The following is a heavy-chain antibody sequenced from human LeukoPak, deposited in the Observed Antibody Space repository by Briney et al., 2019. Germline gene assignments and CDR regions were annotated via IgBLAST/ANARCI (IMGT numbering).Heavy chain of an antibody. CDR2: ISSGSSYI. CDR1: GFTLSSDS. J-gene: IGHJ3*02. D-gene: IGHD1-26*01. CDR3: ARVKGGSYFKGAFDI. Sequence: GRSLRPSCAASGFTLSSDSTNWVSQPQGKWLEWVSSISSGSSYIYYADSVKGRFTISRDNARSSLYLQMNSLRAEDTAVYYCARVKGGSYFKGAFDIWGQGTMVTVSS. V-gene: IGHV3-21*01.